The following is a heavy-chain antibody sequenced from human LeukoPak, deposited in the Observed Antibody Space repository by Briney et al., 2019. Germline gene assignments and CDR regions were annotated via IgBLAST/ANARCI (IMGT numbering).Heavy chain of an antibody. D-gene: IGHD3-22*01. V-gene: IGHV4-59*01. CDR3: ARDRADSSGYYYFDY. CDR2: IYYSGST. Sequence: PSETLSLTCTVSGGSISSYYWSWIRQPPGKGLEWSGYIYYSGSTNYNPSLKRRVTISGDTSKNQFSLKLSSVTAADTAVYYCARDRADSSGYYYFDYWGQGTLVTVSS. J-gene: IGHJ4*02. CDR1: GGSISSYY.